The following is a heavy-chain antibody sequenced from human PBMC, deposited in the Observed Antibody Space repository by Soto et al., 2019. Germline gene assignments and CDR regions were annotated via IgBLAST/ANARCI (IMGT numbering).Heavy chain of an antibody. CDR1: GFNLGDHG. J-gene: IGHJ6*02. CDR3: ARINWGSGSRVGYNYGMDV. CDR2: INWPSDEI. Sequence: EVQLAESGGAVVRPGGSLTLSWAASGFNLGDHGMSWVRRGAGKGLEWVAGINWPSDEIGYADSVRGRFTISRDNAKNALYLQMNSLRPEDTALYYCARINWGSGSRVGYNYGMDVWGQGTTVTVSS. V-gene: IGHV3-20*04. D-gene: IGHD3-10*01.